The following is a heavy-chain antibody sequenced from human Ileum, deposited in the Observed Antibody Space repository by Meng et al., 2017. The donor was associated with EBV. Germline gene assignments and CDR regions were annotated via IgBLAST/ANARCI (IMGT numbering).Heavy chain of an antibody. Sequence: VQRLGSAHALVKTSETLSLTCTASGGSIRSSYWTWVRQSPGKGLEWIGRISHSGSTNYNPSLQSRVTISVDTSKNQVSLKLSSVTPADTAVYYCAMRKVEMRAITPDNWLDPWGQGTLVTVSS. J-gene: IGHJ5*02. D-gene: IGHD2-21*01. V-gene: IGHV4-59*01. CDR2: ISHSGST. CDR1: GGSIRSSY. CDR3: AMRKVEMRAITPDNWLDP.